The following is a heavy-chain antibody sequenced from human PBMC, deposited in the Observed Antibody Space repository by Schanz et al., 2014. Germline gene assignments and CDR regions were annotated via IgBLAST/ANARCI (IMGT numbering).Heavy chain of an antibody. V-gene: IGHV3-74*02. CDR1: GFTFDDYT. CDR2: INSDGTTT. D-gene: IGHD1-7*01. J-gene: IGHJ4*02. CDR3: AMGGYQLHH. Sequence: EVQLVESGGVVVQPGGSLRLSCAGSGFTFDDYTMHWVRQPPGKGLVWVSHINSDGTTTTYADSVKGRFTISRDNAENTLYLQMNSLRVEDTAVYYSAMGGYQLHHWGQGTLVTVSS.